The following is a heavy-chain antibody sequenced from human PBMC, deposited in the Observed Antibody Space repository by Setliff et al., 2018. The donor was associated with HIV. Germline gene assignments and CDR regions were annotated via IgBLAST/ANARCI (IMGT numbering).Heavy chain of an antibody. CDR3: ARGGTSSNWFDP. D-gene: IGHD1-26*01. CDR1: GASISGDT. CDR2: IYNSEMI. V-gene: IGHV4-59*01. J-gene: IGHJ5*02. Sequence: NPSETLSLTCIVSGASISGDTWSWIRQPPGKGLQWIGFIYNSEMINYNPSLKSRVSMSLDTSKNQFSLKLTSVTAADTAVYYCARGGTSSNWFDPWGQGTLVTVSS.